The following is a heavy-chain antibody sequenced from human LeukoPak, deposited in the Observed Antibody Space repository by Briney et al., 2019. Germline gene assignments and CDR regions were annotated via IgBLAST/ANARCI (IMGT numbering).Heavy chain of an antibody. J-gene: IGHJ4*02. CDR1: GGSISAYY. CDR3: ARDPLLGSSGYSDY. Sequence: SETLSLTCTVSGGSISAYYWSWIRQPAGKGLEWIGRIYTSGSTNYNPSLKSRVTMSVDTSKNQFSLNLSSVTAADTAVYYCARDPLLGSSGYSDYWGQGTLVTVSS. CDR2: IYTSGST. D-gene: IGHD3-22*01. V-gene: IGHV4-4*07.